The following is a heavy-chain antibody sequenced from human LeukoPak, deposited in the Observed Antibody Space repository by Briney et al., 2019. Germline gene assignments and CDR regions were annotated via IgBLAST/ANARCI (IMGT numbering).Heavy chain of an antibody. CDR3: ARDRGCSSTSCYTSKNWFDP. CDR1: GGSISSYY. D-gene: IGHD2-2*02. V-gene: IGHV4-4*07. CDR2: IYTSGST. Sequence: PSETLSLTCTVPGGSISSYYWSWIRQPAGKGLEWIGRIYTSGSTNYNPSLKSRVTMSVDTSKNQFSLKLSSVTAADTAVYYCARDRGCSSTSCYTSKNWFDPWGQGTLVTVSS. J-gene: IGHJ5*02.